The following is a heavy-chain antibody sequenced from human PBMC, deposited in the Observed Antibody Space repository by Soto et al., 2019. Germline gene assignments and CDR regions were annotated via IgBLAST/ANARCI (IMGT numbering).Heavy chain of an antibody. CDR3: ARRLYCSGGSCYSYYYYGMDV. CDR2: IYPGDSDT. V-gene: IGHV5-51*01. D-gene: IGHD2-15*01. Sequence: GESLKISCKGSGYSFTSYWIGWVRQMPGKGLEWMGIIYPGDSDTRYSPSFQGQVTISADKSISTAYLQWSSLKASDTAMYYCARRLYCSGGSCYSYYYYGMDVWGQGTTVTVSS. J-gene: IGHJ6*02. CDR1: GYSFTSYW.